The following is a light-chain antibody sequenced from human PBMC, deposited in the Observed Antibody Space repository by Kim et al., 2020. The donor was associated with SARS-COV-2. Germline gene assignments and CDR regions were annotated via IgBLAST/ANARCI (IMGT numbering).Light chain of an antibody. CDR2: YDS. Sequence: APGKTARITCGGNSMGSKSVNWYQQKPGQAPVLVIYYDSDRPSGIPERFSGSNSGNTATLTISRVEAGDEADYYCQVWDSSSDHVVFGGGTQLTVL. J-gene: IGLJ2*01. V-gene: IGLV3-21*04. CDR3: QVWDSSSDHVV. CDR1: SMGSKS.